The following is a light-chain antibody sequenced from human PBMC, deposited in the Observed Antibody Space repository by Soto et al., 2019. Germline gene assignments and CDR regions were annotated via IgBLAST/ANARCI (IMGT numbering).Light chain of an antibody. Sequence: DIQMTQSPSSLSASVADRVTITCRASQSIRRSLNWYQQKPGKAPNLLIYAASSLQTGVPSRFSGSGSGTEFTLTISSLQPDDFATYYCQQYSTYTPRTFGQGTKVDIK. CDR2: AAS. CDR1: QSIRRS. V-gene: IGKV1-5*01. CDR3: QQYSTYTPRT. J-gene: IGKJ1*01.